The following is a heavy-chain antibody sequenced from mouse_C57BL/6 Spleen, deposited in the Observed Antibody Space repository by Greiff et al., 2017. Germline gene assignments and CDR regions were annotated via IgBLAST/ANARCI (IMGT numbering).Heavy chain of an antibody. V-gene: IGHV1-82*01. J-gene: IGHJ1*03. CDR1: GYAFSSSW. CDR3: AREGYYVGWYFDV. CDR2: IYPGDGDT. D-gene: IGHD2-3*01. Sequence: QVQLQQSGPELVKPGASVKISCKASGYAFSSSWMNWVKQRPGKGLEWIGRIYPGDGDTNYNGKFKGKATLTADKSSSTAYMQLSSLTSEDSAVYFCAREGYYVGWYFDVWGTGTTVTVSS.